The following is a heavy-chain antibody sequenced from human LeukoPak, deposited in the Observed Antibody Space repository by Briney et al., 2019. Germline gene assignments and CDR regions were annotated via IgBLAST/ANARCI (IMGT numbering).Heavy chain of an antibody. V-gene: IGHV4-34*01. D-gene: IGHD6-19*01. J-gene: IGHJ3*02. Sequence: SETLSLTCAVYGGSFSGYYWSWIRQPPGKGLEWIGEINHSGSTNYNPSLKSRVTISVDTSLKLSSVTAADTAVYYCAYTGYSSGDAFDIWGQGTMVTVSS. CDR1: GGSFSGYY. CDR2: INHSGST. CDR3: AYTGYSSGDAFDI.